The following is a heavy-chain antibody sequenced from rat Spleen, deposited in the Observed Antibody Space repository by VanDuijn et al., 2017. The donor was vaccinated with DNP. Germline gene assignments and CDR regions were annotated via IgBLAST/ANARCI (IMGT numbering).Heavy chain of an antibody. V-gene: IGHV5-20*01. CDR3: TTDAAY. Sequence: EVQLVESGGGLVQPGRSLKISCAASGFTFSDYYMSWVRQAPTMSLEWVASINPDGSRTYYRDSVKGRFTISRDNAESSLFLQMDSLRSEDTATYYCTTDAAYWGQGALVTVSS. CDR1: GFTFSDYY. CDR2: INPDGSRT. J-gene: IGHJ3*01.